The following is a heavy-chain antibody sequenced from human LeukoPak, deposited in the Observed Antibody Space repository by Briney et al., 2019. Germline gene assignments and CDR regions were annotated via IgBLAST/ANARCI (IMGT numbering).Heavy chain of an antibody. V-gene: IGHV4-59*01. Sequence: SETLSLTCTVSGGSISSYYWSWIRQPPGKGLEWIGYIYYSGSTNYNPSLKSRVTISVDTSKNQFSLKLSSVTAADTAVYYCARADGGCGELFLFDPWGQGTLVTVSS. CDR3: ARADGGCGELFLFDP. J-gene: IGHJ5*02. CDR2: IYYSGST. CDR1: GGSISSYY. D-gene: IGHD3-10*01.